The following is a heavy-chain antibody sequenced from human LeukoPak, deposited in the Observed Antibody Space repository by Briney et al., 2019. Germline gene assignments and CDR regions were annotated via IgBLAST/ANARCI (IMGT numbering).Heavy chain of an antibody. CDR3: ARHGAHSSGWLPNPRVLNRFDC. Sequence: GASVKVSCKASGYTFTSYGISWVRQAPGQGLEWVGWISAYNGNTNYAQKLQGRVTMTTDTSASTAYMELRSLRSDDTAVYYCARHGAHSSGWLPNPRVLNRFDCWGQGTLVTVSS. D-gene: IGHD6-19*01. CDR2: ISAYNGNT. CDR1: GYTFTSYG. V-gene: IGHV1-18*01. J-gene: IGHJ4*02.